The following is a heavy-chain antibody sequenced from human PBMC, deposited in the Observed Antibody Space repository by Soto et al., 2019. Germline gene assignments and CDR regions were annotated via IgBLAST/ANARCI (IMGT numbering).Heavy chain of an antibody. CDR2: IYYSGST. J-gene: IGHJ6*03. V-gene: IGHV4-59*01. Sequence: SETLSLTCTVSGGSISSYYWSWIRQPPGKGLEWIGYIYYSGSTNYNPSLKSRVTISVDTSKNQFSLKLSSVTAADTAVYYCARDRKRDTMVRGVLPLYYYYMDVWGKGTTVTVSS. CDR3: ARDRKRDTMVRGVLPLYYYYMDV. D-gene: IGHD3-10*01. CDR1: GGSISSYY.